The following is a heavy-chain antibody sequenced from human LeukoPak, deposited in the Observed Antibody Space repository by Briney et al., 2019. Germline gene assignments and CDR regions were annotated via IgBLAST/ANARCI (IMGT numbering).Heavy chain of an antibody. Sequence: SETLSLTCAVHGGPFRGDSWSWIRQPPGKGLEWIGRIYTSGSTNCNPSLKSRVTMSVDTSKNQFSLKLSSVTAADTAVYYCARVSGIAPFNWFDPWGQGTLVTVSS. D-gene: IGHD6-13*01. CDR1: GGPFRGDS. V-gene: IGHV4-59*10. CDR3: ARVSGIAPFNWFDP. J-gene: IGHJ5*02. CDR2: IYTSGST.